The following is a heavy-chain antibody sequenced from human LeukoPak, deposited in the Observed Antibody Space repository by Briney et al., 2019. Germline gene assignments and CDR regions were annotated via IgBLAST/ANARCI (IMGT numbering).Heavy chain of an antibody. V-gene: IGHV4-34*01. Sequence: PSETLSLTCAVYGGSFSGYYWSWIRQPPGKGLEWIGEINHSGSTNYNPSLKSRVTISVDTSKNQFSLKLSSVTAADTAVYYCARRPRQRFGEFDYWGQGTLVTVSS. CDR3: ARRPRQRFGEFDY. J-gene: IGHJ4*02. D-gene: IGHD3-10*01. CDR1: GGSFSGYY. CDR2: INHSGST.